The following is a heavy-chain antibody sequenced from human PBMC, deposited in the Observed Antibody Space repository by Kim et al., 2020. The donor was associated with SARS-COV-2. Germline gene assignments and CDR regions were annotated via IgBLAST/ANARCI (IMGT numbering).Heavy chain of an antibody. CDR2: ISGDGGST. CDR3: AKDYGLLWFEEFHNGFDP. V-gene: IGHV3-43*02. Sequence: GGSLRLSCAASGFTFDDYAMHWVRQAPGKGLEWVSLISGDGGSTYYADSVKGRFTISRDNSKNSLYLQMNSLGTEDTALYYCAKDYGLLWFEEFHNGFDPWGQGTLVTVSS. J-gene: IGHJ5*02. D-gene: IGHD3-10*01. CDR1: GFTFDDYA.